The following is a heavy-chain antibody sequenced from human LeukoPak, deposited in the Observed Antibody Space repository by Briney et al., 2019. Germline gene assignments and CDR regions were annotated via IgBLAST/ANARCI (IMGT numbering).Heavy chain of an antibody. Sequence: SETLSLTCAVYIDSFSGYHWNWIRQTPGKGLEWIGEISDSGTANINPSLRRRVSLSIDTSKNQFSLDMRSMTLADTGVYYCARGQGVTLIKVGKNWFDPWSQGTPVIVS. CDR2: ISDSGTA. CDR3: ARGQGVTLIKVGKNWFDP. D-gene: IGHD1-26*01. J-gene: IGHJ5*02. V-gene: IGHV4-34*01. CDR1: IDSFSGYH.